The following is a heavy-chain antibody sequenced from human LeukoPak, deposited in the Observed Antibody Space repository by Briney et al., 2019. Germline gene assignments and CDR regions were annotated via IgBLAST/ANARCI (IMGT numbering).Heavy chain of an antibody. CDR2: IKQDGSEK. V-gene: IGHV3-7*01. CDR3: ARGPYNWNDGFDY. D-gene: IGHD1-20*01. J-gene: IGHJ4*02. Sequence: PGGSLLLSCASSGFTFSSYWMSLVRQAPGKGLEWVDNIKQDGSEKYYVDSVKGRFTISRDNAKNSLYLQMNSLRAEDTAVYYCARGPYNWNDGFDYWGQGTLVTVSS. CDR1: GFTFSSYW.